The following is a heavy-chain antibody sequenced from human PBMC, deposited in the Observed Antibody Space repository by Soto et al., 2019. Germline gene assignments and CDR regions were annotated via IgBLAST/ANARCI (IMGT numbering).Heavy chain of an antibody. CDR3: AKELYNWNPTGPDH. J-gene: IGHJ4*02. CDR1: GFTFSSYS. V-gene: IGHV3-21*04. D-gene: IGHD1-20*01. Sequence: TGGSLRLSCAASGFTFSSYSMNWVRQAPGKGLEWVSSISSSSSYIYYADSVKGRFTISRDNSKNTLYLQMNSLRAEDTALYYCAKELYNWNPTGPDHWGQGTLVTVSS. CDR2: ISSSSSYI.